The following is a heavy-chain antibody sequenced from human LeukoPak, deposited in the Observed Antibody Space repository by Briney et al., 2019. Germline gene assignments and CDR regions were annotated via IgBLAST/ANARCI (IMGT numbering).Heavy chain of an antibody. J-gene: IGHJ4*02. Sequence: PGGSLRLSCAASGFSVSDHYMNWVRQAPGKGLELVANIKQDRSEKYYVDSVKGRFTISRDNAKNSLYLQMNSLRAEDTAVYYCARLREIPVFGVVTKSTSYFDYWGQGTLVTVSS. D-gene: IGHD3-3*01. V-gene: IGHV3-7*01. CDR3: ARLREIPVFGVVTKSTSYFDY. CDR2: IKQDRSEK. CDR1: GFSVSDHY.